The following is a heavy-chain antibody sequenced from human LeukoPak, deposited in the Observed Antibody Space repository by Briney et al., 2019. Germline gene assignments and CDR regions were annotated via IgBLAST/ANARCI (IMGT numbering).Heavy chain of an antibody. V-gene: IGHV4-30-4*01. J-gene: IGHJ5*02. CDR1: GGSISNGDYY. Sequence: SETLSLTCTVSGGSISNGDYYWSWIRQPPGKGLEWIAYMYYSGSTYYNPSLKSRVTMSADTSKNQLSLKLSSVTAADTAVYYCARPYYYDSRIDPWGQGILVTVSS. CDR3: ARPYYYDSRIDP. CDR2: MYYSGST. D-gene: IGHD3-22*01.